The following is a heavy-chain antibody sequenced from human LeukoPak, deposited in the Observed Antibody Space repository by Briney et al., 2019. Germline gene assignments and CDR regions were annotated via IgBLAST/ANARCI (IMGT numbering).Heavy chain of an antibody. CDR1: GFTFNSYG. CDR2: ISPDGRNT. J-gene: IGHJ4*02. D-gene: IGHD1-26*01. Sequence: PGRSLRLSCAASGFTFNSYGVHWVRQAPGKGLEWVALISPDGRNTDYADSVRGRFTISRDNSRNTLYLQMNSLRADDTAMYYCAKDRTTVGTDYWGQGTLVTVSS. CDR3: AKDRTTVGTDY. V-gene: IGHV3-30*18.